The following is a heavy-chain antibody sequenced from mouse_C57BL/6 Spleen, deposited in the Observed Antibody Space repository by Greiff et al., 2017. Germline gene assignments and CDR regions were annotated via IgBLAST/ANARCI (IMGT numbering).Heavy chain of an antibody. V-gene: IGHV1-54*01. CDR2: INPGSGGT. CDR3: ARGAGTDGGYFDY. D-gene: IGHD4-1*01. J-gene: IGHJ2*01. CDR1: GYAFTNYL. Sequence: QVHVKQSGAELVRPGTSVKVSCKASGYAFTNYLIEWVKQRPGQGLEWIGVINPGSGGTNYNEKFKGKATLTADKSSSTAYMQLSSLTSEDSAVYFCARGAGTDGGYFDYWGQGTTLTVSS.